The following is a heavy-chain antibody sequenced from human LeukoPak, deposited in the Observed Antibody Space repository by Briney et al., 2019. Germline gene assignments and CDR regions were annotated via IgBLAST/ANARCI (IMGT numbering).Heavy chain of an antibody. D-gene: IGHD3-10*01. V-gene: IGHV1-8*01. CDR3: ARDWSWFGEISYYYGMDV. Sequence: ASVKVSCKASGYTFTSYDINWVRQATGRGLEWMGWMNPNSGNTGYAQKFQGRVTMTRNTSISTAYMELSSLRSEDTAVYYCARDWSWFGEISYYYGMDVWGQGTTVTVSS. J-gene: IGHJ6*02. CDR2: MNPNSGNT. CDR1: GYTFTSYD.